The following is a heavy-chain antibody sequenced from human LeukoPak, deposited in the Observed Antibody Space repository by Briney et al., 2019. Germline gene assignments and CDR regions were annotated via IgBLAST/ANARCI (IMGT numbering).Heavy chain of an antibody. V-gene: IGHV1-18*04. CDR1: GYTFTSYG. Sequence: ASVKVSCKASGYTFTSYGISWVRQAPGQGLEWMGWISAYNGNTNYAQKLRGRVTMTTDTSTSTAYMELRSLRSDDTAVYYCARGPRPGYCSGGSCEGWLDPWGQGTLVTVSS. CDR3: ARGPRPGYCSGGSCEGWLDP. D-gene: IGHD2-15*01. J-gene: IGHJ5*02. CDR2: ISAYNGNT.